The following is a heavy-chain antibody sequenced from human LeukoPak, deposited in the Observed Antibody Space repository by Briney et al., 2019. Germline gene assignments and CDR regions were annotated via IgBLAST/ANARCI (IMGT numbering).Heavy chain of an antibody. Sequence: ASVKVSCKASGYTFTSYDINWVRQATGQGLEWMGWMNPNSGNTGYAQKFQGRVTITRNTSISTAYMELSSLRSEDTAVYYCARVHKAADAFDIWGQGTMVTVSS. CDR3: ARVHKAADAFDI. CDR1: GYTFTSYD. V-gene: IGHV1-8*03. D-gene: IGHD2-15*01. J-gene: IGHJ3*02. CDR2: MNPNSGNT.